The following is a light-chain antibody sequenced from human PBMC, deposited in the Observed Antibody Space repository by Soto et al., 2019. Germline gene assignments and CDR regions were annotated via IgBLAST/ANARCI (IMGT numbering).Light chain of an antibody. CDR3: QQYNTYST. CDR2: DAS. CDR1: QSISSW. J-gene: IGKJ1*01. Sequence: DIQMTQSPSTLSASVGDRVTITCRASQSISSWLAWYQQKPGQAPQLLIYDASSLEGGVPSRFSGSGSGTEFTLTISNLQPDDFATYYCQQYNTYSTFGQGTKVEIK. V-gene: IGKV1-5*01.